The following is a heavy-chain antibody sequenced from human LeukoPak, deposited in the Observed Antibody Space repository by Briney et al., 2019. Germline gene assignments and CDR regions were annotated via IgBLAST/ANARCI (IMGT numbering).Heavy chain of an antibody. CDR3: ARDSGSYYYFDY. J-gene: IGHJ4*02. CDR2: IYYSGST. V-gene: IGHV4-59*01. Sequence: PSETLSLTCTVSGGSTSSYYWSWIRQPPGKGLEWIGYIYYSGSTNYNPSLKSRVTISVDTSKNQFSLKLSSVTAADTAVYYCARDSGSYYYFDYWGQGTLVTVSS. CDR1: GGSTSSYY. D-gene: IGHD1-26*01.